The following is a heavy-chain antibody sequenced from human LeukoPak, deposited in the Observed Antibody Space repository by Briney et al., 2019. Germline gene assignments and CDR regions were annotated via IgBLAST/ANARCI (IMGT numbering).Heavy chain of an antibody. D-gene: IGHD3-3*01. Sequence: GGSLRLSCAASGFTFSSYVMGWVRQAPGKGLEWVSAISGSGRSTDYPDSVKGRFTISRDNSKNTLYLQMNSLRAEDTALYYCAKDSSIMMRGVLTSGLDSWGQGTLVTVSS. V-gene: IGHV3-23*01. J-gene: IGHJ5*01. CDR2: ISGSGRST. CDR3: AKDSSIMMRGVLTSGLDS. CDR1: GFTFSSYV.